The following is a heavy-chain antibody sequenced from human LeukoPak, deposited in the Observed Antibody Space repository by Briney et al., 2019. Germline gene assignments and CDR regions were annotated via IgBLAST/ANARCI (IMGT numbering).Heavy chain of an antibody. V-gene: IGHV3-11*01. D-gene: IGHD3-22*01. CDR2: ISSSGSTI. J-gene: IGHJ4*02. CDR3: ARYDYYDYY. Sequence: WVSYISSSGSTIYYADSVKGRFTISRDNAKNSLYLQMNSLRAEDTAVYYCARYDYYDYYWGQGTLVTVSS.